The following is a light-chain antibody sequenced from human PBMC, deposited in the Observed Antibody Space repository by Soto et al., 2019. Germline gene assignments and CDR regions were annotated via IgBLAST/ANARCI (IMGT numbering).Light chain of an antibody. CDR2: DVS. Sequence: QSALTQPASVSGSPGQSITISCTGTSSDVGGYNYVSWYQQHPGKAPKLMIYDVSNRPSGVSNRLSGSKSGNTAALTISGLQAEYEAEYDCSSYTSSSTLEWVFGGGTKVTVL. V-gene: IGLV2-14*01. CDR1: SSDVGGYNY. J-gene: IGLJ3*02. CDR3: SSYTSSSTLEWV.